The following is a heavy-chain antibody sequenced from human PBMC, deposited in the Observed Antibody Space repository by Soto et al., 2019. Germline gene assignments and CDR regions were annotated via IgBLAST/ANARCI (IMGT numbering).Heavy chain of an antibody. CDR1: GGTFSSYA. D-gene: IGHD2-2*01. CDR3: ARSQGSSTSLEIYYYYYYGMDV. CDR2: IIPISGTA. Sequence: QVQLVQSRAEVKKPGTSVKVSCKASGGTFSSYAISWVRQAPGQGLEWMGGIIPISGTANYAQKFQGRVTITADESTSTAYMELSSLRSEDTAVYYCARSQGSSTSLEIYYYYYYGMDVWGQGTTVIVSS. V-gene: IGHV1-69*01. J-gene: IGHJ6*02.